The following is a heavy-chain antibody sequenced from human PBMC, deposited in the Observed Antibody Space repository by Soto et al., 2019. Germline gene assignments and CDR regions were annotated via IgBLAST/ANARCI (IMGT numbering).Heavy chain of an antibody. CDR1: GFTFSSYG. Sequence: GGSLRLSCAASGFTFSSYGMHWVRQAPGKGLEWVAVISYDGSNKYYADSVKGRFTIPRDNSKNTLYLQMNSLRAEDTAVYYCAKGIVVVPAAISHYYAMDVWDPGTTVTVSS. CDR3: AKGIVVVPAAISHYYAMDV. J-gene: IGHJ6*02. V-gene: IGHV3-30*18. CDR2: ISYDGSNK. D-gene: IGHD2-2*01.